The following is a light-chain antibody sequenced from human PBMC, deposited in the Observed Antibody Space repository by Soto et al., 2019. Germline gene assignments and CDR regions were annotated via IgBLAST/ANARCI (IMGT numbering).Light chain of an antibody. V-gene: IGKV3-20*01. CDR2: GAS. J-gene: IGKJ1*01. CDR1: QSVSSSY. CDR3: QHYLGT. Sequence: EIVLTQSPGTLSLSPGERATLSCRASQSVSSSYLAWYQQKPGQAPRLLIYGASSRATGIPDRFSGSGSGTDFTLTISRLEPEDFAVYYCQHYLGTLGQGTKVDIK.